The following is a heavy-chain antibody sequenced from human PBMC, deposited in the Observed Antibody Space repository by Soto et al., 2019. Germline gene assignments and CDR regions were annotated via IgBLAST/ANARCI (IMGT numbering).Heavy chain of an antibody. Sequence: EVQLLESGGGLVQPGGSLRLSCAASGFTFSTYAMSWVRQAPGKGLEWVSGMSGSGGSTYYADSVKGRFTISRDNSKNTLYMQMNSMGAEDTDGYYWMHLYSYGSGSYDNWGQGTLVTVSS. CDR3: MHLYSYGSGSYDN. J-gene: IGHJ4*02. CDR2: MSGSGGST. D-gene: IGHD3-10*01. V-gene: IGHV3-23*01. CDR1: GFTFSTYA.